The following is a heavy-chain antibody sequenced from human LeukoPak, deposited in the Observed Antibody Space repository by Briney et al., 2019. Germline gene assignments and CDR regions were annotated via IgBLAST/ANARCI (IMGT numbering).Heavy chain of an antibody. D-gene: IGHD3-22*01. CDR3: ARAHYYDSSGYYPYYFDY. J-gene: IGHJ4*02. CDR2: ISWNSGSI. Sequence: GGSLRLSCAASGFTFHDYAIHWVRQPPGEGLEWVSGISWNSGSIGYADSVKGRFAISRDNVKNSLYLQMSSLRAEDTAVYYCARAHYYDSSGYYPYYFDYWGQGTLVTVSS. V-gene: IGHV3-9*01. CDR1: GFTFHDYA.